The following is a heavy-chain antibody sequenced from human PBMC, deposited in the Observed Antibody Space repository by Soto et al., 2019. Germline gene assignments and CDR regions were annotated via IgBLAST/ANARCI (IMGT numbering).Heavy chain of an antibody. CDR3: ASAGGWGAVAADY. J-gene: IGHJ4*02. CDR2: IYHSGST. CDR1: GGSISSGGYS. D-gene: IGHD6-19*01. Sequence: PSDTLSLTCAVSGGSISSGGYSWSWIRQPPGKGLEWIGYIYHSGSTYYNPSLKSRVTISVDRSKNQFSLKLSSVTAADTAVYYCASAGGWGAVAADYWGQGTLVTVSS. V-gene: IGHV4-30-2*01.